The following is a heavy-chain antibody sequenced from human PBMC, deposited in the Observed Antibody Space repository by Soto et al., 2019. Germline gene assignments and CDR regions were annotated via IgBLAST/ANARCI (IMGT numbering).Heavy chain of an antibody. Sequence: PGGSLRLSCAASGFTFSSYDMHWVRQATGKGLEWVSAIGTAGDTYYPGSVKGRFTISRENAKNSLYLQMNSLRAGDTAVYYCARSNRHGSRVWFDPWGQGTLVTVSS. D-gene: IGHD3-10*01. V-gene: IGHV3-13*01. CDR2: IGTAGDT. J-gene: IGHJ5*02. CDR1: GFTFSSYD. CDR3: ARSNRHGSRVWFDP.